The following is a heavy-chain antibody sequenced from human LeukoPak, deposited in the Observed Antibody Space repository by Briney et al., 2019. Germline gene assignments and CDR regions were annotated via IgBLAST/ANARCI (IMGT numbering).Heavy chain of an antibody. J-gene: IGHJ4*02. V-gene: IGHV1-46*03. D-gene: IGHD2-21*01. CDR1: GYTFTSYY. CDR2: INPSGGST. Sequence: ASVKVSCKXSGYTFTSYYMHWVRQAPGQGLEWMGIINPSGGSTSYAQKFQGRVTMTRDTSTSTVYMELSSLRSEDTAVYYCARALFVDAYFDYWGQGTLVTVSS. CDR3: ARALFVDAYFDY.